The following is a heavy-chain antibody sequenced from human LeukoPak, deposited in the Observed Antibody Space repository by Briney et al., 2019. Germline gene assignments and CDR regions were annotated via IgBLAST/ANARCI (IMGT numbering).Heavy chain of an antibody. D-gene: IGHD2-15*01. Sequence: GESLKISCKGSGYSFTSYLIGRVRPMPGKGLEWMGIIYPGDSDTRYSPSFQGQVTISADKSISTAYLQWSSLKASDTAMYYCARWVVAATGSYNWFDPWGQGNLVTVSS. CDR3: ARWVVAATGSYNWFDP. V-gene: IGHV5-51*03. CDR1: GYSFTSYL. CDR2: IYPGDSDT. J-gene: IGHJ5*02.